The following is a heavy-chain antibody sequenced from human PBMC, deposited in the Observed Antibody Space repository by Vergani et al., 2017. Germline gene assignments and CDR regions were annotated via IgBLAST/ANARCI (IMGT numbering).Heavy chain of an antibody. CDR3: ARLSYDTTPDLQGGYDC. V-gene: IGHV3-23*01. Sequence: EVQLLESGGGLVQPGGSLRLTCAASEFTFSNYAMNWVRQAPGKGLEWVSGISGSGVSAYYTDSVKGRFTISRDNSKNMLYLQMNSLRAEDTAVYYCARLSYDTTPDLQGGYDCWGQGTLVSVSS. CDR1: EFTFSNYA. CDR2: ISGSGVSA. D-gene: IGHD3-22*01. J-gene: IGHJ4*02.